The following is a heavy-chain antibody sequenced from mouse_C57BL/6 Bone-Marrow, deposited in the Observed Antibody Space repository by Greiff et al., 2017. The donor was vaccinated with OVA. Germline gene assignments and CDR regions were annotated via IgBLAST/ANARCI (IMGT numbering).Heavy chain of an antibody. CDR3: ARCDWSFDY. CDR2: IDPSDSYT. J-gene: IGHJ2*01. V-gene: IGHV1-50*01. CDR1: GYTFTSYW. Sequence: VQLQQPGAELVKPGASVKLSCKASGYTFTSYWMQWVKQRPGQGLEWIGEIDPSDSYTNYNQKFKGKATLTVDTSSSTAYMQLSSLTSEDSAVYYCARCDWSFDYWGQGTTLTVSS. D-gene: IGHD2-13*01.